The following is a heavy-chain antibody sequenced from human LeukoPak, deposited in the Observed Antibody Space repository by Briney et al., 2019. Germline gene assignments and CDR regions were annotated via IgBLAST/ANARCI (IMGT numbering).Heavy chain of an antibody. D-gene: IGHD4-17*01. CDR1: GFTFNSYN. Sequence: GGSLRLSCAASGFTFNSYNMNWVRQAPGKGLEWVSSISSSSSYIYYADSVKGRFTISRDNAKNSLYLQMNSPRAEDTAVYYCARDRVLGDYVFDYWGQGTLVTVSS. V-gene: IGHV3-21*01. J-gene: IGHJ4*02. CDR3: ARDRVLGDYVFDY. CDR2: ISSSSSYI.